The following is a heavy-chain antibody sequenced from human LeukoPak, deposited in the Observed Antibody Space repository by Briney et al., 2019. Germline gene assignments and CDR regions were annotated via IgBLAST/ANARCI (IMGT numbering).Heavy chain of an antibody. Sequence: ASVKVSCKASGGTFSSYAISWVRQAPGQGLEWMGWISNYNGNTDYAQKLRGRVTMTTDTSTSTAYMELRSLRSDDTAVYYCARITYDFWSGYYMPDDPWGQGTLVTVSS. V-gene: IGHV1-18*01. D-gene: IGHD3-3*01. CDR3: ARITYDFWSGYYMPDDP. J-gene: IGHJ5*02. CDR1: GGTFSSYA. CDR2: ISNYNGNT.